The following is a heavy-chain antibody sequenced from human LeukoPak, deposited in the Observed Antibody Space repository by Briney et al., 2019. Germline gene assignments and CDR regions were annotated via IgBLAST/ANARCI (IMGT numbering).Heavy chain of an antibody. CDR3: TRGPRGYDSSGAP. Sequence: GGSLRLSCAASGFTFSGYWMHWVRQAPGKGLEWLANIKQDGSEKYYVDSVKGRFTISRDNVENSLDLQMNSLRVEDTAVYYCTRGPRGYDSSGAPWGQGTLVTVSS. J-gene: IGHJ5*02. CDR1: GFTFSGYW. V-gene: IGHV3-7*01. CDR2: IKQDGSEK. D-gene: IGHD3-22*01.